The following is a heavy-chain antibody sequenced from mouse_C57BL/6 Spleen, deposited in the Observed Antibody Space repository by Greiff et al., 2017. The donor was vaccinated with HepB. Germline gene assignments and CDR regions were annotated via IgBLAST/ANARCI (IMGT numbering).Heavy chain of an antibody. D-gene: IGHD1-1*01. CDR3: TRGGDYYVLYAMDY. Sequence: QVQLQQSGAELVRPGASVTLSCKASGYTFTDYEMHWVKQTPVHGLEWIGAIDPETGGTAYNQKFKGKAILTADNSSSTAYMELRSLTSEDSAVYYCTRGGDYYVLYAMDYWGQGTSVTVSS. J-gene: IGHJ4*01. CDR2: IDPETGGT. V-gene: IGHV1-15*01. CDR1: GYTFTDYE.